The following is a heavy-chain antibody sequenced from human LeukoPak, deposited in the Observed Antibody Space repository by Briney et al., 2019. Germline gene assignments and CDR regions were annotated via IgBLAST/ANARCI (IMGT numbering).Heavy chain of an antibody. Sequence: SVRVSCTASGYTFTGYYMHWVRQAPGQGLEWMGWINPNSGGTNYAQKFQGRVTMTRDTSISTAYMELSRLRSDDTAVYYCARDLVNNWNYVDYWGQGTLVTVSS. V-gene: IGHV1-2*02. CDR1: GYTFTGYY. CDR3: ARDLVNNWNYVDY. D-gene: IGHD1-20*01. CDR2: INPNSGGT. J-gene: IGHJ4*02.